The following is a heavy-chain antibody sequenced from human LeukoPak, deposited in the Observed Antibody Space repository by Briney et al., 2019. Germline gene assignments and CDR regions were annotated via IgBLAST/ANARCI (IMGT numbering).Heavy chain of an antibody. CDR3: ARDLSKGYYDSSGYYHSYYYYGMDV. V-gene: IGHV3-30-3*01. J-gene: IGHJ6*02. D-gene: IGHD3-22*01. Sequence: PGGSLRLSCAASGFTFSSYAMHWVRQAPGKGLEWVAVISYDGSNKYYADSVKGRFTISRDNSKNTLYLQMNSLRAEDTAVYYCARDLSKGYYDSSGYYHSYYYYGMDVWGQGTTVTVSS. CDR2: ISYDGSNK. CDR1: GFTFSSYA.